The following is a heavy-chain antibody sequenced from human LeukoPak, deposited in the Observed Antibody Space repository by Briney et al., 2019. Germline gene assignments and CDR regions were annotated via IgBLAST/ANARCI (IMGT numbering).Heavy chain of an antibody. V-gene: IGHV3-23*01. CDR1: GFTFSSYA. Sequence: PGGSLRLSCAASGFTFSSYAMSWVRQAPGKGLEWVSGISGSGGSTYYADSVKGRFTISRDNSKNTLYLQMNSLRAEDTAVYYCAKVSDIVVVPAARFDYWGQGTLVTVSS. CDR3: AKVSDIVVVPAARFDY. D-gene: IGHD2-2*01. J-gene: IGHJ4*02. CDR2: ISGSGGST.